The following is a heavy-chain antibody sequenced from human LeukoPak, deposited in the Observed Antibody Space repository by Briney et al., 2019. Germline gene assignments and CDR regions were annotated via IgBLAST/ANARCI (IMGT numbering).Heavy chain of an antibody. CDR3: ASSKSGPYYYYMDV. Sequence: GGSLRLSCVASGFTFSSYWMSWVRQAPGKGLEWVANIKQDGSEKYYVDSVKGRFTISRDNAKNSLYLQMNSLRAEDTAVYYCASSKSGPYYYYMDVWGKGTTVTVSS. J-gene: IGHJ6*03. CDR1: GFTFSSYW. D-gene: IGHD2-2*01. CDR2: IKQDGSEK. V-gene: IGHV3-7*01.